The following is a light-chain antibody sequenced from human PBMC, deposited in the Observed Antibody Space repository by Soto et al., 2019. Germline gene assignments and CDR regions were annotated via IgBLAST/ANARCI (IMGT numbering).Light chain of an antibody. CDR1: SCNIGSNY. CDR3: VVCDDSLSGGV. Sequence: QSVLTQPPSASGTPGPRVTISCSGSSCNIGSNYVYWYQQLPGTAPKGLIYRNNQRPSGGPDRFAGSKSGPSGYLAISGLRAEDEADYYCVVCDDSLSGGVFGVGTKLTVL. CDR2: RNN. J-gene: IGLJ3*02. V-gene: IGLV1-47*01.